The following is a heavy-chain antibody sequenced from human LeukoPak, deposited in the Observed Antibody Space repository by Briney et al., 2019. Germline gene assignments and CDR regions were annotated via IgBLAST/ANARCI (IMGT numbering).Heavy chain of an antibody. V-gene: IGHV3-9*01. D-gene: IGHD3-22*01. CDR1: GFTFDDYA. Sequence: GGSLRLSCAASGFTFDDYAMPWVRQAPGKGLEWVSGISWNSGSIGYADSVKGRFTISRDNAKNSLYLQMNSLRAEDTALYYCAKGSYDSSGYYHWYFDLWGRGTLVTVSS. CDR3: AKGSYDSSGYYHWYFDL. CDR2: ISWNSGSI. J-gene: IGHJ2*01.